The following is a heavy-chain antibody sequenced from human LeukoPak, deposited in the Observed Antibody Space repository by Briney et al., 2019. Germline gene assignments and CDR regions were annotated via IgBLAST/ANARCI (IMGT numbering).Heavy chain of an antibody. J-gene: IGHJ4*02. D-gene: IGHD2-21*02. Sequence: GGSLRLSCAASGFTFSSYAMSWVRQAPGKGLEWVSAISGSGGNTYYADSVKGRFTISRDSAKNSLYLQMNSLRAEDTAVYYCARFRTWGDKAFDYWGQGTLVTVSS. CDR1: GFTFSSYA. CDR2: ISGSGGNT. V-gene: IGHV3-23*01. CDR3: ARFRTWGDKAFDY.